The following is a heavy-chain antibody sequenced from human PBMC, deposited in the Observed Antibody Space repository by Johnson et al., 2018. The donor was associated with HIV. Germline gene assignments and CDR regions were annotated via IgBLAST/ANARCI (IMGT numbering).Heavy chain of an antibody. J-gene: IGHJ3*02. Sequence: VQLVESGGGLVKPGGSLRLSCAASGFTFSSYGMSWVRQAPGKGLEWVSGINWNGGSTGYADSVKGRFTISRDNSKNTLYLQMNSLRAEDTAVYYCARPHPVGGGSWWYLCAFDIWVQGTMGTVSS. CDR3: ARPHPVGGGSWWYLCAFDI. CDR2: INWNGGST. V-gene: IGHV3-20*04. D-gene: IGHD2-15*01. CDR1: GFTFSSYG.